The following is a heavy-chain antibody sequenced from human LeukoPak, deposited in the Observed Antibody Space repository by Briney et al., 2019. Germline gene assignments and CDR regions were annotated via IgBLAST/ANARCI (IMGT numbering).Heavy chain of an antibody. CDR2: IYYSGST. CDR1: GGSISSYY. Sequence: SETLSPTCTVSGGSISSYYWSWIRQPPGKGLEWIGYIYYSGSTNYNPSLKSRVTISVDTSKNQFSLKLSSVTAADTAVYYCARLRGSSGWSYFDYWGQGTLVTVSS. J-gene: IGHJ4*02. D-gene: IGHD6-19*01. V-gene: IGHV4-59*01. CDR3: ARLRGSSGWSYFDY.